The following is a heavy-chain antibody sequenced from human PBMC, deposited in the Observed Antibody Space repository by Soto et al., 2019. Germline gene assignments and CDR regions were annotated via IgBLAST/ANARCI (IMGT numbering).Heavy chain of an antibody. Sequence: SETLSRTCSVAGGSISGSYWSWIRQSPGKGLEWLGYVYYTGSTNYSPSLRSRVSISVDTSKNEFSLRLSSVTAADPAVYFCARSVAVPGAHIDYWGQGTQVTVSS. J-gene: IGHJ4*02. D-gene: IGHD6-19*01. CDR3: ARSVAVPGAHIDY. CDR2: VYYTGST. CDR1: GGSISGSY. V-gene: IGHV4-59*01.